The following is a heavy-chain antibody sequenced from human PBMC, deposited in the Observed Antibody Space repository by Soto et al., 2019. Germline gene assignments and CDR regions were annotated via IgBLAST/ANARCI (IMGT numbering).Heavy chain of an antibody. CDR1: GFTFSSYA. V-gene: IGHV3-23*01. CDR2: ISGSGGST. Sequence: GGSLRLSCAASGFTFSSYAMSWVRQAPGKGLEWVSAISGSGGSTYYADSVKGRFTISRDNSKNTLYLQMNSLRAEDTAVYYCAKDKTYYDFWSGYYHPYFFDYWGQGTLVTVSS. J-gene: IGHJ4*02. D-gene: IGHD3-3*01. CDR3: AKDKTYYDFWSGYYHPYFFDY.